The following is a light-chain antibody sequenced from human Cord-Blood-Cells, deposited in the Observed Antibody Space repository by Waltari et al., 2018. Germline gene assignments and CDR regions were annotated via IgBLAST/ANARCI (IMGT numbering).Light chain of an antibody. Sequence: QPVLTQPPSSSASPGESPRLTCTLPSDINVGSYNRYWYQQKPGSPPRYLLYYYSDSDKGQGSGVPSRFSGSKDASANTGILLISGLQSEDEADYYCMIWPSNAVVFGGGTKLTVL. V-gene: IGLV5-37*01. CDR2: YYSDSDK. CDR3: MIWPSNAVV. J-gene: IGLJ2*01. CDR1: SDINVGSYN.